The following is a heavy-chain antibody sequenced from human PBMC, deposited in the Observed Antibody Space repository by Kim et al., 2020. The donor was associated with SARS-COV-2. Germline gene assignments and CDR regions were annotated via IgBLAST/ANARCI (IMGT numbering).Heavy chain of an antibody. CDR3: ARDVPLRVGELFTPSYYYYGMDV. CDR2: IKQDGSEK. CDR1: GFTFSSYW. Sequence: GGSLRLSCAASGFTFSSYWMSWVRQAPGKGLEWVANIKQDGSEKYYVDSVKGRFTISRDNAKNSLYLQMNSLRAEDTAVYYCARDVPLRVGELFTPSYYYYGMDVWGQGTTVTVSS. J-gene: IGHJ6*02. D-gene: IGHD3-16*01. V-gene: IGHV3-7*03.